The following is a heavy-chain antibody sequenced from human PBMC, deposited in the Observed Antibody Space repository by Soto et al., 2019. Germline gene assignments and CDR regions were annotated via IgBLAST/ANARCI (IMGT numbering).Heavy chain of an antibody. CDR1: GFTFSSYG. D-gene: IGHD3-22*01. CDR3: AKDVPYYYDSSGYYGPFDY. Sequence: GGSLTLSCAASGFTFSSYGIHWVRQAPGKGLEWVALISYYGGNKYYADSVKGRFTISRDNSKNTLYLQMNSLRDEDTAVYYCAKDVPYYYDSSGYYGPFDYWGQGTMVTVSS. CDR2: ISYYGGNK. V-gene: IGHV3-30*18. J-gene: IGHJ4*02.